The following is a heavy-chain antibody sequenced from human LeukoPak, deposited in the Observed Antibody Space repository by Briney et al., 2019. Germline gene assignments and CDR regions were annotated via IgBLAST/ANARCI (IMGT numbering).Heavy chain of an antibody. CDR2: ISSSSSTI. Sequence: PGGSLRLSCAASGFTFSSYSMNWVRQAPGKGLEWVSYISSSSSTIYYADSVKGRFTNSRDNAKNSLYLQMNSLRAEDTAVYHCARGAEGGYYGSGTRDWGQGTLVTVS. CDR3: ARGAEGGYYGSGTRD. CDR1: GFTFSSYS. J-gene: IGHJ4*02. D-gene: IGHD3-10*01. V-gene: IGHV3-48*04.